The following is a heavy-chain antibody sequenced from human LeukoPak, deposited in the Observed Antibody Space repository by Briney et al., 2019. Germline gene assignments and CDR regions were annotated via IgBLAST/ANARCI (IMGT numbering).Heavy chain of an antibody. CDR1: GGTFSSYA. V-gene: IGHV1-2*02. Sequence: VASVKVSCKASGGTFSSYAISSVRQAPGQGLEWMGWINPNSGGTNYAQKFQGRVTMTRDTSISTAYMELSRLRSDDTAVYYCARTTRGDDSSGYYFYFDYWGQGTLVTVSS. CDR3: ARTTRGDDSSGYYFYFDY. J-gene: IGHJ4*02. D-gene: IGHD3-22*01. CDR2: INPNSGGT.